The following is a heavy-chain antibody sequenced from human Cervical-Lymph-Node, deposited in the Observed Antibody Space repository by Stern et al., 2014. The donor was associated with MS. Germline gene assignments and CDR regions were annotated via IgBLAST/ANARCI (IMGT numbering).Heavy chain of an antibody. CDR2: ISTDNGNT. V-gene: IGHV1-18*01. Sequence: QVQLVQSGAEVKRPGASVKVSCTASGYSFTSYGLSWVRQAPGQGLEWLGWISTDNGNTKYAQRLQGSVTMTTDTSSNTAYMELRGLTSDDTAVYYCARQGRDYGDSFYFDHWGQGTLVTVSS. J-gene: IGHJ4*02. D-gene: IGHD4-17*01. CDR3: ARQGRDYGDSFYFDH. CDR1: GYSFTSYG.